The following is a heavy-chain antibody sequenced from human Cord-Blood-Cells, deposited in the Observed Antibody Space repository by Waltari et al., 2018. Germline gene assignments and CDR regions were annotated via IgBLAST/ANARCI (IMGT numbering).Heavy chain of an antibody. CDR1: GYTFTGYY. D-gene: IGHD3-10*01. CDR3: ARVAYGSGSYAFDI. Sequence: QVQLVQSGAEVKKPGASVKVSCKASGYTFTGYYMHWVRQAPGQGLEWVGWINPNSGGTNYAQKFQGRVTMTRDTYISTAYMELSRLRSDDTAVYYCARVAYGSGSYAFDIWGQGTMVTVSS. J-gene: IGHJ3*02. V-gene: IGHV1-2*02. CDR2: INPNSGGT.